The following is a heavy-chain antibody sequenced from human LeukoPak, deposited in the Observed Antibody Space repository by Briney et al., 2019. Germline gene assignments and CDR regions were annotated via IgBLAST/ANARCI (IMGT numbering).Heavy chain of an antibody. CDR1: SGSMTEAC. Sequence: SETLSLTCTVSSGSMTEACWSWFRQAPGEGLGWLGFIYPNGLTEYNPSLRSRVSISVDTSKNQFSPKLSSVTAADTAVYYCARDPAQYSTAFDYWGQGTLVTVSS. CDR3: ARDPAQYSTAFDY. CDR2: IYPNGLT. J-gene: IGHJ4*02. V-gene: IGHV4-4*08. D-gene: IGHD6-13*01.